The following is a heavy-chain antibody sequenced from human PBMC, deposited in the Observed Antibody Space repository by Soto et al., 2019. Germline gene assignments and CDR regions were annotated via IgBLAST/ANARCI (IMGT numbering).Heavy chain of an antibody. CDR3: APNSGYDYNWFDP. CDR1: GFTFSSYE. D-gene: IGHD5-12*01. CDR2: ISSSGSTI. Sequence: PGGSLRLSCAASGFTFSSYEMNWVRQAPGKGLEWVSYISSSGSTIYYADSVKGRFTISRDNAKNSLYLQMNSLRAEDTAVYYCAPNSGYDYNWFDPWGQGTLVTVSS. V-gene: IGHV3-48*03. J-gene: IGHJ5*02.